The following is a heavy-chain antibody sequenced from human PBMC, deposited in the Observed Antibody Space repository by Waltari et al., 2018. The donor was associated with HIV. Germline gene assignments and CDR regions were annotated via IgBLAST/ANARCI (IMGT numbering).Heavy chain of an antibody. CDR3: VREGGYCSGGRCYYYGMDV. J-gene: IGHJ6*02. CDR2: ISNNGHST. Sequence: EVQLVESGGGLVRRGGSLRLSCSASGFTFGRDAMHWVRQAPGKGLEYVSAISNNGHSTYYADSVKGRFTISRDNSKNTLNLQMSSLRAEDTAVYYCVREGGYCSGGRCYYYGMDVWGQGTTVTVSS. CDR1: GFTFGRDA. V-gene: IGHV3-64D*06. D-gene: IGHD2-15*01.